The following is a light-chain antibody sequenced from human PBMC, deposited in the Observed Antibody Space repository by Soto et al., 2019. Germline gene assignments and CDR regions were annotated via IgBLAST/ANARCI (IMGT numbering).Light chain of an antibody. J-gene: IGKJ5*01. CDR2: YIS. Sequence: EIGVSQSPATLSVSTGETASLSCRASQSAGNFLAWYQQKPGQAPRLPIYYISTRATGIPARFSGSGSGTEFTLTINSLQSEDSAVYYCQQHNQWPITFAQGTRLE. CDR3: QQHNQWPIT. V-gene: IGKV3D-15*01. CDR1: QSAGNF.